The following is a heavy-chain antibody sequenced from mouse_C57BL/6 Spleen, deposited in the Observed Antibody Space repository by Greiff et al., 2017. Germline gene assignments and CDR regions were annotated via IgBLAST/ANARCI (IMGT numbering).Heavy chain of an antibody. CDR3: ARDDYDYAMDY. CDR2: FNYDGSST. Sequence: EVMLVESEGGLVQPGSSMKLSCTASGFTFSAYYMAWVRQVPEKGLEWVANFNYDGSSTYYLDSLKSRFIISRDNAKNILYLQMSSLKSEDTATYYCARDDYDYAMDYWGQGTSVTVSS. D-gene: IGHD2-4*01. V-gene: IGHV5-16*01. CDR1: GFTFSAYY. J-gene: IGHJ4*01.